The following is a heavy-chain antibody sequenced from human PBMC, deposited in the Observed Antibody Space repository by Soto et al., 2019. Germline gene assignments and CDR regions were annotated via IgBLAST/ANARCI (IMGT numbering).Heavy chain of an antibody. D-gene: IGHD6-13*01. CDR2: ISGSGGST. J-gene: IGHJ2*01. V-gene: IGHV3-23*01. CDR1: GFTFSSYA. Sequence: EVQLLESGGGLVQPGGPLRLSCAASGFTFSSYAMSWVRQAPGKGPEWVSAISGSGGSTYYADSVKARFTISRDNSKNTLYLQMNSLGADDTAVYYCAKGGGSSSSWYVGRYFDLWGRGTPVTVSS. CDR3: AKGGGSSSSWYVGRYFDL.